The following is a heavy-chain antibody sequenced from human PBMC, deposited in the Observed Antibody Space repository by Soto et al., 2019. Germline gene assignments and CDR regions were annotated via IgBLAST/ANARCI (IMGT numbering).Heavy chain of an antibody. Sequence: EGSRRRSCAASGISLSPYWMHWVRQAPGRGLEWVSRLSSDGFGAAYADSVKGRFFISRDIARNTLFLQMNSLRADDTAVYYCARDLGGPDYWGRGTSVTVSS. CDR2: LSSDGFGA. CDR1: GISLSPYW. J-gene: IGHJ4*02. V-gene: IGHV3-74*03. CDR3: ARDLGGPDY. D-gene: IGHD3-16*01.